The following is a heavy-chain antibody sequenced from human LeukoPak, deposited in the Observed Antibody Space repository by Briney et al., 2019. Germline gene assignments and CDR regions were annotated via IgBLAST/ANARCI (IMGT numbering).Heavy chain of an antibody. D-gene: IGHD6-13*01. V-gene: IGHV2-5*02. CDR2: IYWDDDK. CDR3: AHRNLAAVGYYFDY. Sequence: SGPTLVNPTQTLTLTCTFSGFSLSTSGVGVGWIRQPPGKALEWLAVIYWDDDKRYSPSLKSRLTITKDTSKNQVVLTMTNMDPVDTATYYCAHRNLAAVGYYFDYWGQGTLVTVSS. J-gene: IGHJ4*02. CDR1: GFSLSTSGVG.